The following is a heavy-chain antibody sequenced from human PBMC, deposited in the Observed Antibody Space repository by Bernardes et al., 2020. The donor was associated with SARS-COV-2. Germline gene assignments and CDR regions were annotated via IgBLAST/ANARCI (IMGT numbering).Heavy chain of an antibody. CDR1: GFTFSSYG. CDR3: AKVPPYDFWSGYDSHYGMDV. CDR2: ISYDGSNK. V-gene: IGHV3-30*18. Sequence: GGSLRLSCSASGFTFSSYGMHWVRQAPGKGLEWVAVISYDGSNKYYADSMKGRFTISRDNSKNTLFLQVNSLRDEDTAVYYCAKVPPYDFWSGYDSHYGMDVWGQGTTVTVSS. J-gene: IGHJ6*02. D-gene: IGHD3-3*01.